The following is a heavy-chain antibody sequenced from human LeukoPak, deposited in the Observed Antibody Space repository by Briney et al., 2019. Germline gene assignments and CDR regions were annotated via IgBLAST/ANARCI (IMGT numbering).Heavy chain of an antibody. Sequence: PGGSLRVSCAASGFTFGDYGMSWVRQAPGKGLEWVSGINRNGGSTGYADSVKGRFTISRDNAKNSLYLQMNSLRAEDTALYYCVRGFRGGPFDYWGQGTLVTVSS. J-gene: IGHJ4*02. V-gene: IGHV3-20*04. CDR1: GFTFGDYG. CDR2: INRNGGST. D-gene: IGHD3-10*01. CDR3: VRGFRGGPFDY.